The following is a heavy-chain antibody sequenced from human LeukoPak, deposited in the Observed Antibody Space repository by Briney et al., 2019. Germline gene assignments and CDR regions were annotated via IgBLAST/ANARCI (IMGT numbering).Heavy chain of an antibody. D-gene: IGHD3-10*01. CDR2: FDPEDGET. CDR1: GYTLTELS. J-gene: IGHJ4*02. Sequence: ASVKVSCKVSGYTLTELSMHWVRQAPGKGLEWMGGFDPEDGETIYAQKFRGRVTITEDTFTDTGYLELRGLTSEDTAVYYCSTDSGRSYFYFDLWGQGTLVTVSS. V-gene: IGHV1-24*01. CDR3: STDSGRSYFYFDL.